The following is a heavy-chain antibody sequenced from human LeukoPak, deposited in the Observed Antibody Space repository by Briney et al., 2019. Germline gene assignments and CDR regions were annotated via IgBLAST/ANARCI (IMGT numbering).Heavy chain of an antibody. D-gene: IGHD5/OR15-5a*01. V-gene: IGHV3-11*04. J-gene: IGHJ4*02. CDR1: GFSFNDYY. Sequence: GGSLRLSCAASGFSFNDYYISWIRQAPGKGLEWVSYISSGGSTTYYADSVKGRFTISRDNAQKSVYLQMNSLRAEDTAVYYCARDLRAFDYWGQGTLVTVSS. CDR3: ARDLRAFDY. CDR2: ISSGGSTT.